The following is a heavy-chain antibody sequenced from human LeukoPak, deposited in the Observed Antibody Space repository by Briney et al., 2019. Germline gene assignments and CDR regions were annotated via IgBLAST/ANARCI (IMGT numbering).Heavy chain of an antibody. D-gene: IGHD6-13*01. V-gene: IGHV1-2*02. Sequence: ASVKVSCKASRYTFTGYYIHWVRQAPGQGLGWMGWINPNSGGTNYAQKLQGRVTMTRDTSINTAYMELSRLRSDDTAVYYCARAVAAAGTGAEYFQHWGQGTLVTVSS. CDR3: ARAVAAAGTGAEYFQH. J-gene: IGHJ1*01. CDR1: RYTFTGYY. CDR2: INPNSGGT.